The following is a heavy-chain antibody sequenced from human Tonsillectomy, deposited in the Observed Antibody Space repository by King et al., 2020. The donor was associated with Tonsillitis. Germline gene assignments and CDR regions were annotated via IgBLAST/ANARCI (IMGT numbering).Heavy chain of an antibody. J-gene: IGHJ6*02. V-gene: IGHV3-30*02. CDR2: IRYDGSNK. Sequence: VQLVESGGGVVQPGGSLRLSCAASGFTFSSYGMHWVRQAPGKGLEWVAFIRYDGSNKDYADSVKGRFTISRDNSKNTLYLQMNSQRAGDTAVYYCEKHPSWDSCCYYEYFYYGMDVWGQGTTVTVSS. D-gene: IGHD3-22*01. CDR3: EKHPSWDSCCYYEYFYYGMDV. CDR1: GFTFSSYG.